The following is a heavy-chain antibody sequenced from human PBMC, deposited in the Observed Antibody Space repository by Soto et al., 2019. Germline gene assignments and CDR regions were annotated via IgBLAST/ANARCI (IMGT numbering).Heavy chain of an antibody. CDR3: ARESYSSSPYDY. D-gene: IGHD6-6*01. Sequence: GGSLRLSCAASGFTFSDYYMSWIRQAPGKGLEWVSYISGRGSPIYYSDSVKGRFTISRDNAKNLLYLQMNSLRAEDTVFYYCARESYSSSPYDYWGQGTLVTVSS. CDR1: GFTFSDYY. J-gene: IGHJ4*02. CDR2: ISGRGSPI. V-gene: IGHV3-11*01.